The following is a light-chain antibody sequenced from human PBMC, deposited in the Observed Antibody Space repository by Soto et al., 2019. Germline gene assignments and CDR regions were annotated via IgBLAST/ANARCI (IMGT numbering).Light chain of an antibody. CDR3: QQYGTSPPDT. CDR2: GAS. V-gene: IGKV3-20*01. CDR1: QSVSSY. J-gene: IGKJ4*01. Sequence: EIVLTQSPGTLSLSPGERATLSCRASQSVSSYLAWYQQKPGQAPRLLIYGASSRATGIPDRFSGSGSGTDFTLTIRRLEPEDFAVYYCQQYGTSPPDTFGGGTKVEIK.